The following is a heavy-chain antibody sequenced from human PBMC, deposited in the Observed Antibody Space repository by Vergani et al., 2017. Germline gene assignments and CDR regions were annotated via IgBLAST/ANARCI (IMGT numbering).Heavy chain of an antibody. J-gene: IGHJ6*03. V-gene: IGHV1-18*01. Sequence: QVQLVQSGAEVKKPGASVKVSCKASGYTFTSYGISWVRQAPGQGLEWMGWISAYNGNTNYAQKLQGRVTMTTDTSTSTAYMELRSLRSDDTAVYYCATVPTGAPRITIFGVVQASYYYMDVWGKGTTVTVSS. CDR1: GYTFTSYG. CDR3: ATVPTGAPRITIFGVVQASYYYMDV. D-gene: IGHD3-3*01. CDR2: ISAYNGNT.